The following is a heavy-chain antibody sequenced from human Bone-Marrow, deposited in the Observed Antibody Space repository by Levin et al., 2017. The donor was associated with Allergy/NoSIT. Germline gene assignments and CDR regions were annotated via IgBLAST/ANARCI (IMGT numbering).Heavy chain of an antibody. D-gene: IGHD2-15*01. Sequence: GGSLRLSCAASGFTFSSYAMHWVRQAPGKGLEWVAVISYDGSNKYYADSVKGRFTISRDNSKNTLYLQMNSLRAEDTAVYYCARDRPPSLGDIVVVVAAMAPSGAFDIWGQGTMVTVSS. CDR2: ISYDGSNK. CDR1: GFTFSSYA. V-gene: IGHV3-30*04. CDR3: ARDRPPSLGDIVVVVAAMAPSGAFDI. J-gene: IGHJ3*02.